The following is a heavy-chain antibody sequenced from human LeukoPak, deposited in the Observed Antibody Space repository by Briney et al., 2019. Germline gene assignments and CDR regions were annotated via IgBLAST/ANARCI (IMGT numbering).Heavy chain of an antibody. V-gene: IGHV3-30*02. D-gene: IGHD2-2*01. Sequence: GGSLRLSCAASGFTFNSYGMHWVRQAPGKGLEWVAFIRYDGSDKYYADSVKGRLTISRDNSKNTLYLQMSSLRAEDTAVYYCAKGSYYCSSSSCPQSYYYMDVWGKGTTVTVSS. J-gene: IGHJ6*03. CDR1: GFTFNSYG. CDR3: AKGSYYCSSSSCPQSYYYMDV. CDR2: IRYDGSDK.